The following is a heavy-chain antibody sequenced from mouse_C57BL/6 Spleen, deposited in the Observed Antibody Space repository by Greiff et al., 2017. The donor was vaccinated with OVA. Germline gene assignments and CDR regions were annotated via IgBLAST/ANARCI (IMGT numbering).Heavy chain of an antibody. D-gene: IGHD2-1*01. J-gene: IGHJ2*01. Sequence: VQLKESGGGLVQPGGSLKLSCAASGFTFSDYGMAWVRQAPRKGPEWVAFISNLAYSIYYADTVTGRFTISRENAKNTLYLEMSSLRSEDTAMYYCARHNYLYDLDYWGQGTTLTVSS. CDR3: ARHNYLYDLDY. CDR2: ISNLAYSI. V-gene: IGHV5-15*01. CDR1: GFTFSDYG.